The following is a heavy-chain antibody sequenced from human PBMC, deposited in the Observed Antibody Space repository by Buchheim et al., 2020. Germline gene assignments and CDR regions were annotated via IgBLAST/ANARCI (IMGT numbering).Heavy chain of an antibody. CDR1: GGSISSGGYS. Sequence: QLQLQESGSGLVKPSQTLSLTCAVSGGSISSGGYSWSWIRQPPGKGLEWIGYIYHSGSTYYNPSLKSRVTISVDRSKNQFSLKLSSVTAAETAVYYCHGGDYGGNSNYYYGMDVWGQGTT. CDR3: HGGDYGGNSNYYYGMDV. CDR2: IYHSGST. V-gene: IGHV4-30-2*01. J-gene: IGHJ6*02. D-gene: IGHD4-23*01.